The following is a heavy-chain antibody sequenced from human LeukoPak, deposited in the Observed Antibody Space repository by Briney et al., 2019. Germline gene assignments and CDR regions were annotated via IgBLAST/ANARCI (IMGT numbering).Heavy chain of an antibody. CDR2: ISVNSDHK. J-gene: IGHJ4*02. D-gene: IGHD4-17*01. CDR3: TRGSYGDYEY. V-gene: IGHV3-21*01. CDR1: GFTFSSYT. Sequence: PGRSLRLSCAASGFTFSSYTMNWVRQAPGKGLEWVASISVNSDHKPYADSVKGRFTISRDNAKNSLYLQMNSLAVDDTAVHFCTRGSYGDYEYWGQGNLVIVSS.